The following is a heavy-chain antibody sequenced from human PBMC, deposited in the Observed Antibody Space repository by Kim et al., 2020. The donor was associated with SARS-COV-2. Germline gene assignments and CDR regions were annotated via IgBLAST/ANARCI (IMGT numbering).Heavy chain of an antibody. J-gene: IGHJ4*01. Sequence: GGSLRLSCAASGFTFSSYGMHWVRQAPGKGLEWVAVISYDGSNKYYADSVKGRFTISRDNSKNTLYLQMNSLRAEDTAVYYCAKDSSKYNLELTSPVDY. CDR3: AKDSSKYNLELTSPVDY. CDR2: ISYDGSNK. D-gene: IGHD1-7*01. CDR1: GFTFSSYG. V-gene: IGHV3-30*18.